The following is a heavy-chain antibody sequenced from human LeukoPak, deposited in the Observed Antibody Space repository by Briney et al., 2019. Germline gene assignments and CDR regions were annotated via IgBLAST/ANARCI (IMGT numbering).Heavy chain of an antibody. Sequence: SETLSLTCAVYGGSFSGYYWSWIRQPPGKGLEWIGEINHSGSANYNPSLKSRVTISVDTSKNQFSLKLSSVTAADTAVYYCARSPFMITFGGVIVPAYLDYWGQGTLVTVSS. CDR3: ARSPFMITFGGVIVPAYLDY. CDR1: GGSFSGYY. CDR2: INHSGSA. D-gene: IGHD3-16*02. V-gene: IGHV4-34*01. J-gene: IGHJ4*02.